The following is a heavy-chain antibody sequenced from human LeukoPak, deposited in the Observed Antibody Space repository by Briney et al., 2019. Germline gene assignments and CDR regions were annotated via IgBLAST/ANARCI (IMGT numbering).Heavy chain of an antibody. CDR1: GFTFSSYA. D-gene: IGHD5-12*01. Sequence: GSLRLSCAASGFTFSSYAMHWVRQAPGKGLEWVAVISYDGSNKYYADSVKGRFTISRDNSKNTLYLQMNSLRAEDTAVYYCARVEGDSGYELIDYWGQGTLVTVSS. V-gene: IGHV3-30-3*01. CDR2: ISYDGSNK. CDR3: ARVEGDSGYELIDY. J-gene: IGHJ4*02.